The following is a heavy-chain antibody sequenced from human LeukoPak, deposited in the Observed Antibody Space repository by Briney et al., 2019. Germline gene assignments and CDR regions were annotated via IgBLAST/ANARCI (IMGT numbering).Heavy chain of an antibody. Sequence: GGSLRLSCAASGFTFSSYAMHWVRQAPGKGLEWVAVISYDGSNKYYADSVKGRSTIFRDNAKNTLYLQMNSLRAEDTAVYYCVRDLGGRSGHWGQGTLVTVSS. CDR1: GFTFSSYA. J-gene: IGHJ4*02. CDR2: ISYDGSNK. CDR3: VRDLGGRSGH. V-gene: IGHV3-30*04. D-gene: IGHD1-26*01.